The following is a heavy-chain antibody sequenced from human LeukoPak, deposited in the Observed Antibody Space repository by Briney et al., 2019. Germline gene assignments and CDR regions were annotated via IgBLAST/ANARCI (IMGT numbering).Heavy chain of an antibody. CDR3: ARAHCSGGSCYPDY. V-gene: IGHV4-59*01. Sequence: SETLSLTCTVSGGSISSYYWSWIGQPPGKGLEWIGYIYYSGSTNYNPSIKSRVTISVDTSKNQFSLKLSSVTAADTAVYYCARAHCSGGSCYPDYWGQGTLVTVSS. CDR1: GGSISSYY. J-gene: IGHJ4*02. D-gene: IGHD2-15*01. CDR2: IYYSGST.